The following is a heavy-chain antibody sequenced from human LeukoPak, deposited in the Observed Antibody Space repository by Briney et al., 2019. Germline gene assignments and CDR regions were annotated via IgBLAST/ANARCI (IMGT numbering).Heavy chain of an antibody. J-gene: IGHJ1*01. CDR1: GFPFNTYG. CDR2: ISDSATGYMT. Sequence: SGGSLSLFCAASGFPFNTYGMSGVRHSPGGGVGGVSDISDSATGYMTNYADSVKGRFTVPRDNTKTTLYLQMNSLRAEETAVYYCAKPLESGEVTPYPEYFQHWGQGTLVTVSS. V-gene: IGHV3-23*01. CDR3: AKPLESGEVTPYPEYFQH. D-gene: IGHD4-23*01.